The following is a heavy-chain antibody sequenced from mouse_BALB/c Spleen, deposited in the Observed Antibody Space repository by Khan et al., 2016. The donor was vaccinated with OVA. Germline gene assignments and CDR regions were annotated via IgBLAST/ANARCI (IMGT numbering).Heavy chain of an antibody. CDR3: ARGYFGNYEFAY. Sequence: VQLQESGAELVKPGASVKLSCKTSGYTFTSYWIQWVKQRPGQGLGWIGQIFPGTGTTYYNENFKGKATLTVDTSSNTAYMQFSSLTSEDSAVXFCARGYFGNYEFAYWGQGTLVTVSP. V-gene: IGHV1S132*01. CDR1: GYTFTSYW. J-gene: IGHJ3*01. CDR2: IFPGTGTT. D-gene: IGHD2-1*01.